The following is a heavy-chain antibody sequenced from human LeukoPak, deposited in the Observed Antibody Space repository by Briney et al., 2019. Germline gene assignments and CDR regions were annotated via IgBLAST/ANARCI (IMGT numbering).Heavy chain of an antibody. CDR2: ISYDGSNK. D-gene: IGHD3-22*01. V-gene: IGHV3-30-3*02. CDR3: AKTSRGDYYDILY. J-gene: IGHJ4*02. CDR1: GFTFSSYA. Sequence: RPGGSLRLSCAASGFTFSSYAMHWVRQAPGKGLEWVALISYDGSNKYYADSVKGRFTISRDNSKNTLYLQMNSLRAEDTAVYYCAKTSRGDYYDILYWGQGTLVTVSS.